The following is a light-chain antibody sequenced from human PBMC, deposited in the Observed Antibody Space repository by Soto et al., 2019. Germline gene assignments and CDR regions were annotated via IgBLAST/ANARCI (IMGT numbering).Light chain of an antibody. J-gene: IGKJ1*01. CDR3: QQYSSHSWT. Sequence: DIQMTQSPSTLSASVGDRVTITCRASQSISSRLAWFQQKPERAPRVLIYDASSLESGVPSRFSGSGSGTEFTLTISSLQPDDFATYYCQQYSSHSWTFGQGTKVDIK. CDR2: DAS. V-gene: IGKV1-5*01. CDR1: QSISSR.